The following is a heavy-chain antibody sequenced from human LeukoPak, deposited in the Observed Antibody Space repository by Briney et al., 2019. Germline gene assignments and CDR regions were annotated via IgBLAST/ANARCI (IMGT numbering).Heavy chain of an antibody. Sequence: GGSLRLSCAASGFTVSSNYMSWVRQAPGKGLECVSVIYSGGSTYYADSVKGRFTISRDNSKNTVYLQVNSLRAEDTAVYYCARTWNGAFDIWGQGTMVTVSS. CDR3: ARTWNGAFDI. CDR1: GFTVSSNY. J-gene: IGHJ3*02. V-gene: IGHV3-66*01. CDR2: IYSGGST. D-gene: IGHD1-1*01.